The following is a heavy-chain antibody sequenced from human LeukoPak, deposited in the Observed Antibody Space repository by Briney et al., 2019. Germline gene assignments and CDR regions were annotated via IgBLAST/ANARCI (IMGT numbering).Heavy chain of an antibody. CDR3: ARGLRFLEWLDFDY. J-gene: IGHJ4*02. V-gene: IGHV1-69*06. D-gene: IGHD3-3*01. CDR2: IIPIFGTA. Sequence: SVKVSCKASGGTFSSYAISWVRQAPGQGLEWMGGIIPIFGTANYAQKFQGRVTITADKSTSTAYMELSSLRSEDTAVYYCARGLRFLEWLDFDYWGQGTLVTVSS. CDR1: GGTFSSYA.